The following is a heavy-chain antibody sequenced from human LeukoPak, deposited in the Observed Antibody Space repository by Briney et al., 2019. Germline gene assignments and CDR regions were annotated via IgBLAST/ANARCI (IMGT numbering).Heavy chain of an antibody. CDR2: ISGSGGST. V-gene: IGHV3-23*01. CDR3: EKDPLKGYYDSSGQKEADY. Sequence: GGSLRLSCAASGFTFSSYAMSWVRQAPGKGLEWVSAISGSGGSTHYADSVKGRFTISRDNSKNTLYLQMNSLRAEDTAVYYCEKDPLKGYYDSSGQKEADYWGQGTLVTVSS. D-gene: IGHD3-22*01. J-gene: IGHJ4*02. CDR1: GFTFSSYA.